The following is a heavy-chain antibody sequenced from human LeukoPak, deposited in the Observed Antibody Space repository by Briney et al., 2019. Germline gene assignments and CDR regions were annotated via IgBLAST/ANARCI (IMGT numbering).Heavy chain of an antibody. CDR1: GGSFSGYY. Sequence: KPSETLSLTCAVYGGSFSGYYWSWIRQPPGKGLEWIGEIYHSGSTNYNPSLKSRVTISVDKSKNQFSLKLSSVTAADTAVYYCARDLRDGYNYLFGKLYYYYYYMDVWGKGTTVTVSS. CDR3: ARDLRDGYNYLFGKLYYYYYYMDV. CDR2: IYHSGST. J-gene: IGHJ6*03. V-gene: IGHV4-34*01. D-gene: IGHD5-24*01.